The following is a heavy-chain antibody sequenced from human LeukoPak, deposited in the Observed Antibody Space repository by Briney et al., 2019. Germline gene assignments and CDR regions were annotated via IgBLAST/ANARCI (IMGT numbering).Heavy chain of an antibody. Sequence: GESLKISCKGSGYSFTSYWIGWVRQMPGKGLEWMGIIYPGDSDTRYSPSFQGQVTISADKSISTAYLQWSSLKASDTAMYYCARSISGLYSSGVDYYYYMDVWGKGTTVTVSS. CDR1: GYSFTSYW. D-gene: IGHD6-19*01. CDR2: IYPGDSDT. J-gene: IGHJ6*03. V-gene: IGHV5-51*01. CDR3: ARSISGLYSSGVDYYYYMDV.